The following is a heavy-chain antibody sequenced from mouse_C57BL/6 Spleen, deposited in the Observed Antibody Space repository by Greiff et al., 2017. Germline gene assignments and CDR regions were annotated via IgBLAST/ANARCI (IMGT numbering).Heavy chain of an antibody. J-gene: IGHJ4*01. V-gene: IGHV5-17*01. Sequence: EVKLEESGGGLVKPGGSLKLSCAASGFTFSDYGMHWVRQAPEKGLEWVAYISSGSSTIYYADKVKGRFTISRDNAKHTLFLQMTSLRSEDTAMYYCARTFHYYGSSYYAMDYWGQGTSVTVSS. CDR1: GFTFSDYG. CDR2: ISSGSSTI. D-gene: IGHD1-1*01. CDR3: ARTFHYYGSSYYAMDY.